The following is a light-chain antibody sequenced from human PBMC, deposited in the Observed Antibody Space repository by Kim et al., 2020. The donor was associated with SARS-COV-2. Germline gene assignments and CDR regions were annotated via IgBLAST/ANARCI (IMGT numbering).Light chain of an antibody. Sequence: EIVMTQSPATLSVSPGERATLSCRASQSVSSNLAWYQQKPGQAPRLLIYGASTRATRIPARFSGSGSGTEFSLTISSLQSEDFAVYYCQHYNNWPPWTFGQGTKV. CDR2: GAS. J-gene: IGKJ1*01. CDR1: QSVSSN. V-gene: IGKV3-15*01. CDR3: QHYNNWPPWT.